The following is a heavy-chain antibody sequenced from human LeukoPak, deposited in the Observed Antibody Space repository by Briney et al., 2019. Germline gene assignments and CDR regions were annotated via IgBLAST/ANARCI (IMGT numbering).Heavy chain of an antibody. CDR3: VRDYGYAFDI. CDR1: GFRFSDYS. CDR2: CITSGDTA. D-gene: IGHD5-18*01. J-gene: IGHJ3*02. Sequence: GGSLTLSCVASGFRFSDYSMNWVRQAPGKGLEWLSYCITSGDTAYYAGSVKGRLTISRDNAKNSLYVQMNSLRGEETAVYYCVRDYGYAFDIWGHGTMVTVSS. V-gene: IGHV3-48*01.